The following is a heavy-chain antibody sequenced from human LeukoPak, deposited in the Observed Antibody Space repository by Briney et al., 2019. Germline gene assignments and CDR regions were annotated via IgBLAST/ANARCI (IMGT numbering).Heavy chain of an antibody. CDR2: INPNSGGT. D-gene: IGHD6-19*01. CDR1: GGTFSSYA. Sequence: GASVKVSCKASGGTFSSYAISWVRQAPGQGLEWMGRINPNSGGTNYAQKFQGRVTMTRDTSISTAYMELSRLRPDDTAVYYCARDLYSSGWYEADYFDYWGQGTLVTVSS. V-gene: IGHV1-2*06. J-gene: IGHJ4*02. CDR3: ARDLYSSGWYEADYFDY.